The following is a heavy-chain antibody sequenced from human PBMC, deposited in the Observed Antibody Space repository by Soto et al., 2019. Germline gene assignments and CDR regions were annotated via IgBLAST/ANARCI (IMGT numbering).Heavy chain of an antibody. V-gene: IGHV3-7*01. CDR3: SRYLDF. CDR2: INPDGTAK. CDR1: GFTFSTSW. J-gene: IGHJ4*02. Sequence: EVHLVESRGGSVQPGGSLRLSCAASGFTFSTSWMDWVRQTPGKGLEWVANINPDGTAKNYVDSVKGRFTISRDNAKNSLFLQMSSLTAEDSGLYFCSRYLDFWGQGTLVTVSS.